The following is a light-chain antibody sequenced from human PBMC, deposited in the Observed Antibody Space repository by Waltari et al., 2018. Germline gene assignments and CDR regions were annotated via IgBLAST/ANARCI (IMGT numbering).Light chain of an antibody. V-gene: IGKV1-39*01. J-gene: IGKJ4*01. CDR1: QSISSY. CDR2: AAS. CDR3: QQSYSTPFT. Sequence: DIQMTQSPSSLSASVGDSVTITCRVSQSISSYLNWYQQKPGKAPKLLIYAASSLQSGVPSRFSGSGSGTDFTLTISSLQPEDFATYYCQQSYSTPFTFGGGTKVEIK.